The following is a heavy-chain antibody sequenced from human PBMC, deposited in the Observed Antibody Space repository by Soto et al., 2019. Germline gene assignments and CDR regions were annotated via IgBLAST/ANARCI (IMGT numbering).Heavy chain of an antibody. CDR1: GGSISTSNW. CDR2: VYHSGST. D-gene: IGHD1-1*01. V-gene: IGHV4-4*02. CDR3: ARTSTSGTPFDY. Sequence: QVQLQESGPGLVKPSGTLSLTCAVSGGSISTSNWWSWVRQPPGKGLEWIGEVYHSGSTNYNPSFKSRVAMSVDKSKNQFSLKLNSVPAADTALYYCARTSTSGTPFDYWGQGSLVTVSS. J-gene: IGHJ4*02.